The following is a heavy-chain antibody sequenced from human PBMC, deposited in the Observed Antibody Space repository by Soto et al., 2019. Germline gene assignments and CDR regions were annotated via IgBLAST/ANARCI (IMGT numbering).Heavy chain of an antibody. J-gene: IGHJ4*02. CDR2: IYYRGNA. Sequence: TLSHTWSVADDYIISDEDCWSWISQPPGKGLEWIGSIYYRGNAYYNPSLQTRVTISLDKSRSQFSLKLNSVTAADSAVYFCARLEGLATISYYFDFWGPRALVPGSS. CDR3: ARLEGLATISYYFDF. D-gene: IGHD3-3*01. CDR1: DDYIISDEDC. V-gene: IGHV4-30-2*03.